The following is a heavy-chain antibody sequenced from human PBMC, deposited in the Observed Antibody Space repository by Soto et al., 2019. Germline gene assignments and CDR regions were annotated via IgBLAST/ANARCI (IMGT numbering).Heavy chain of an antibody. V-gene: IGHV4-59*08. J-gene: IGHJ4*02. D-gene: IGHD3-22*01. CDR3: ARYYYDSSGYYYFDY. CDR2: IYYSGST. Sequence: PSETLSLTCTVSGGSIINYYWSWIRQPPGKGLEWIGYIYYSGSTNYNPSLKSRVTISEDTSRNQFSLKLSSVTAADTAVYYCARYYYDSSGYYYFDYWGQGTLVTVSS. CDR1: GGSIINYY.